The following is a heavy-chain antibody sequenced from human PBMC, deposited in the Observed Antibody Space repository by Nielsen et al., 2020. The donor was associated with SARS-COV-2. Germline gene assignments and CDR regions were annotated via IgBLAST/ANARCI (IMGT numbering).Heavy chain of an antibody. CDR2: ISDSSGYT. J-gene: IGHJ4*02. Sequence: GSLKISCTASGFTFSDYYMSWIRQAPGKGLEWVSYISDSSGYTNYADSVKGRFTISRDNAKNSLYLQMNSLRAEDTAVYYCARVSAANLLGYWGQGTLVTVSS. D-gene: IGHD2-15*01. V-gene: IGHV3-11*05. CDR1: GFTFSDYY. CDR3: ARVSAANLLGY.